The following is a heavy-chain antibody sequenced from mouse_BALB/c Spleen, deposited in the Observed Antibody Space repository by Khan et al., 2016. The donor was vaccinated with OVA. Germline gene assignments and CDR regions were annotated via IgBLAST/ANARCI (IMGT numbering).Heavy chain of an antibody. Sequence: EVQLQESGPSLVKPSQTLSLTCSVTGDSITSGYWNWIRKFPGNKLEYMGYIIYTGYTYYNPSLKSRISLTRHTSTNQYYLHLNSVTDEDTATYYCARSTYRYAFVYWGQGTLVTVSA. CDR2: IIYTGYT. J-gene: IGHJ3*01. D-gene: IGHD2-14*01. CDR3: ARSTYRYAFVY. V-gene: IGHV3-8*02. CDR1: GDSITSGY.